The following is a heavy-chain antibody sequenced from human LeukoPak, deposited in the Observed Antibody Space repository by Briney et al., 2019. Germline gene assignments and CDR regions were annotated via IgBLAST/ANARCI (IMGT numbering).Heavy chain of an antibody. CDR2: ISAYNGNT. D-gene: IGHD3-10*01. CDR3: ARDMVRGRNYYMDV. Sequence: ASVKVSCEASGYTFTSYGISWVRQAPGQGLEWMGWISAYNGNTNYAQKLQGRVTMTRDTSISTAYMELSRLRSDDTAVYYCARDMVRGRNYYMDVWGKGTTVTVSS. J-gene: IGHJ6*03. CDR1: GYTFTSYG. V-gene: IGHV1-18*01.